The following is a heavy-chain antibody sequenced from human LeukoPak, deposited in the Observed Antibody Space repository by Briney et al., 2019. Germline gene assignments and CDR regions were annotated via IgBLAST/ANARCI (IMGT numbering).Heavy chain of an antibody. CDR2: IYTSGST. CDR3: AIRTYGSGSYYEDY. CDR1: GGSISSYY. J-gene: IGHJ4*02. V-gene: IGHV4-4*07. Sequence: SETLSLTCTVSGGSISSYYWSWIRQPAGKGLEWIGRIYTSGSTNYNPSLKSRVTMSVDKSKNQFSLKLSSVTAAVTAVYYCAIRTYGSGSYYEDYWGQGTLVTVSS. D-gene: IGHD3-10*01.